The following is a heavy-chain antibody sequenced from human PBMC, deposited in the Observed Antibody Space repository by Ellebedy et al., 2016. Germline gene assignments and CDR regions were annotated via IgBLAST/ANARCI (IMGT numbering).Heavy chain of an antibody. J-gene: IGHJ4*02. V-gene: IGHV1-69*06. Sequence: SVKVSXXASGGTFSSYAISWVRQAPGQGLEWMGGIIPIFGTANYAQKFQGRVTITADKSTSTAYMELSSLRSEDTAVYYCARAARAGYSSGWYPEITFDYWGQGTLVTVSS. CDR2: IIPIFGTA. CDR3: ARAARAGYSSGWYPEITFDY. CDR1: GGTFSSYA. D-gene: IGHD6-19*01.